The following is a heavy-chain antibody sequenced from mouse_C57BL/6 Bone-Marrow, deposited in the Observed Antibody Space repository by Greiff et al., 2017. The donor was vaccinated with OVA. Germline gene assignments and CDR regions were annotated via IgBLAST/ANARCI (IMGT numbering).Heavy chain of an antibody. D-gene: IGHD2-3*01. CDR2: IYPRSGNT. CDR1: GYTFTSSG. Sequence: QVQLQQSGAELARPGASVKLSCKASGYTFTSSGISWVKQRTGQGLEWIGEIYPRSGNTYYNEKFKGKATLTADKSSSTAYMELRSLTSEDSAVYFCARSDGYRFAYWGQGTLVTVSA. CDR3: ARSDGYRFAY. J-gene: IGHJ3*01. V-gene: IGHV1-81*01.